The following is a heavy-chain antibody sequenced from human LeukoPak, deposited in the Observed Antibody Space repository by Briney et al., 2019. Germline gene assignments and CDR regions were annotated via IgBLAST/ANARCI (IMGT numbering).Heavy chain of an antibody. CDR2: IYYMGGT. V-gene: IGHV4-59*01. J-gene: IGHJ4*02. D-gene: IGHD6-13*01. CDR1: GDSISSYY. Sequence: SETLSLTCTVSGDSISSYYWSWIRQPPGKGLEWIGSIYYMGGTSYSPSLKSRVTISVDTSKNQFSLKLSSVTAADTAVYYCARQDYSNNWLGYFDYWGQGTLVTVSS. CDR3: ARQDYSNNWLGYFDY.